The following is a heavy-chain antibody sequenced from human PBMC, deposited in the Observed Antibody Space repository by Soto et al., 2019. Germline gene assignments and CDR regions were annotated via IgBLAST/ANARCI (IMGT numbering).Heavy chain of an antibody. CDR2: ISWDGGST. Sequence: GGSLRLSCAASGFTFDDYTMHWVRQAPGKGLEWVSLISWDGGSTYYADSVKGRFTISRDNSKNSLYLQMNSLRTEDTALYYCAKYNDSSGYYAYWGQGTLVTVSS. CDR3: AKYNDSSGYYAY. D-gene: IGHD3-22*01. CDR1: GFTFDDYT. J-gene: IGHJ4*02. V-gene: IGHV3-43*01.